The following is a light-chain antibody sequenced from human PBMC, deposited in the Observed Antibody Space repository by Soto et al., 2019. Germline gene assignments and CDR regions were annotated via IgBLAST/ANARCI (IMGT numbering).Light chain of an antibody. CDR3: CSYTRSRTLL. CDR1: SSDVGRYNY. V-gene: IGLV2-14*01. J-gene: IGLJ2*01. Sequence: QSALTQPASVSGSPGQSITISCTGTSSDVGRYNYVSWYQQHPGRAPRLIVYEVINRPAGVSNRFSGSKSGNTASLTISGLHAADEADYYCCSYTRSRTLLFGGGTKLTVL. CDR2: EVI.